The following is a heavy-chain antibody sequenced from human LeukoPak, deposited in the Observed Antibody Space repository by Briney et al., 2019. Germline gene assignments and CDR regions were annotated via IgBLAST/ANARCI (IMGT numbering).Heavy chain of an antibody. J-gene: IGHJ4*02. Sequence: GGSLRLSFAASGFAFSSYWMSWVRQAPGKGLEWVANVNQAGSDKYYMDSVNGRFTISRGNAENSLYLQMNSLRAEDTAVYSCARGVFATGWYPDNFDYWGQGILVTVSS. V-gene: IGHV3-7*01. CDR2: VNQAGSDK. CDR1: GFAFSSYW. D-gene: IGHD6-19*01. CDR3: ARGVFATGWYPDNFDY.